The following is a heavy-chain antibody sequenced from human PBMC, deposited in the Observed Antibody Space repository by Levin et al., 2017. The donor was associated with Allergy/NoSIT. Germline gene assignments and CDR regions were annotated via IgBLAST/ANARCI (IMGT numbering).Heavy chain of an antibody. V-gene: IGHV3-7*01. Sequence: GESLKISCAASGFTFSSYWMSWVRQAPGKGLEWVANIKQDGSEKYYVDSVKGRFTISRDNAKNSLYLQMNSLRAEDTAVYYCARDLYDIRLDYWGQGTLVTVSS. CDR1: GFTFSSYW. D-gene: IGHD3-9*01. CDR3: ARDLYDIRLDY. J-gene: IGHJ4*02. CDR2: IKQDGSEK.